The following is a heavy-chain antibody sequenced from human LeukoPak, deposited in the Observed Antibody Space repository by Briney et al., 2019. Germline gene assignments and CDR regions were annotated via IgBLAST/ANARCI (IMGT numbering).Heavy chain of an antibody. CDR3: ARDRAAAAGDFDY. CDR1: GYTFTSYD. CDR2: MNPNSGNT. V-gene: IGHV1-8*01. D-gene: IGHD6-13*01. J-gene: IGHJ4*02. Sequence: ASVKVSCKASGYTFTSYDINWVRQATGQGLEWMGWMNPNSGNTGYAQNLQGRVTMTTDTFTSTAYMELRSLRSDDTAVYYCARDRAAAAGDFDYWGQGTLVTVSS.